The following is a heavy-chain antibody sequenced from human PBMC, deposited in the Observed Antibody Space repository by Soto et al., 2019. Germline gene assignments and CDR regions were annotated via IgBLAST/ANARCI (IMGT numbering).Heavy chain of an antibody. D-gene: IGHD1-20*01. Sequence: SETLSLTCTVSGGYISGSTSYWGWIRQPPGKGLEWIGNIYYSGNTYYHPSLKSRLTISVDTSKNQFSLRLSSVTAADTAVYYCARGHTYMWQYWGQGILVTVSS. J-gene: IGHJ4*02. CDR3: ARGHTYMWQY. CDR1: GGYISGSTSY. CDR2: IYYSGNT. V-gene: IGHV4-39*07.